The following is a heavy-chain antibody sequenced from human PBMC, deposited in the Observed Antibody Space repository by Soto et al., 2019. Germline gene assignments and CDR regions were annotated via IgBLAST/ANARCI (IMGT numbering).Heavy chain of an antibody. D-gene: IGHD4-4*01. CDR1: GGSISSGGYS. CDR3: AGAYSNYDYDYYYGMDV. J-gene: IGHJ6*02. V-gene: IGHV4-30-2*01. CDR2: IYHSGST. Sequence: SETLSLTCAVSGGSISSGGYSWSWIRQPPGKGLEWIGYIYHSGSTYYNPSLKSRVTISVDRSKNQFSLKLSSVTAADTAVYYCAGAYSNYDYDYYYGMDVWGQGTTVTVSS.